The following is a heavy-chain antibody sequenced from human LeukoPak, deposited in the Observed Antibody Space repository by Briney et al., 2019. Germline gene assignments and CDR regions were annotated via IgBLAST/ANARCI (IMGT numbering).Heavy chain of an antibody. V-gene: IGHV3-48*02. CDR2: ISGSSSAI. CDR1: GFTFSTYS. CDR3: ARDWFDSGWYLDH. D-gene: IGHD6-19*01. Sequence: PGGSLRLSCAASGFTFSTYSMTWVRQAPGKGLEWVSYISGSSSAIYYADSVKGRFTISRDNAKNSLYLQMNSLRDEDTAVYYCARDWFDSGWYLDHWGQGALVTVSS. J-gene: IGHJ4*02.